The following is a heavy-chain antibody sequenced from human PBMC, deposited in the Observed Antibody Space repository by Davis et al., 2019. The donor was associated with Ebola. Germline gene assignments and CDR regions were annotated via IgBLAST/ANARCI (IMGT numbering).Heavy chain of an antibody. CDR3: ARELSAFSGYYV. D-gene: IGHD3-22*01. J-gene: IGHJ4*02. V-gene: IGHV3-74*01. CDR2: ISPDGDRT. CDR1: GFTFSSYW. Sequence: HTGGSLRLSCAASGFTFSSYWIHWVRQGPGKGLEWVSRISPDGDRTGYADSVKGRFTVSRDNAKNTLYLQMNSLQVEDTAVYYCARELSAFSGYYVWGQGTLVTVSS.